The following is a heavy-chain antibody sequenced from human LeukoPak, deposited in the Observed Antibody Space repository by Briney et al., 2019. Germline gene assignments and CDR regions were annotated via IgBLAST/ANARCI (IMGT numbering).Heavy chain of an antibody. D-gene: IGHD4-11*01. CDR3: AEDSNIARFFI. Sequence: PSETLSLTCTVSGGSISSSSYYWGWIRQPPGKDLEWIGTIYSSASTYTYYNPSLKSRVTISVDKSKNQFSLKLTSLTAADTAVYFCAEDSNIARFFIWGHGTLVTVSS. CDR1: GGSISSSSYY. J-gene: IGHJ4*01. V-gene: IGHV4-39*07. CDR2: IYSSASTYT.